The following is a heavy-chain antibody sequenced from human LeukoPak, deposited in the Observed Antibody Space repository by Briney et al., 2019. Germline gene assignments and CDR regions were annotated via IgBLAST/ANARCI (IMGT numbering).Heavy chain of an antibody. J-gene: IGHJ5*02. D-gene: IGHD1-26*01. CDR2: IHTSGST. CDR3: ARDEGNIVGATDWFDP. Sequence: SETLSLTCTVSGGSISSYYWSWIRQSAGKGLEWIGRIHTSGSTNHNPSLKSRLSMSVDTSKKRLSLRLRSVTAADTAVYYCARDEGNIVGATDWFDPWGQGTLVTVSS. CDR1: GGSISSYY. V-gene: IGHV4-4*07.